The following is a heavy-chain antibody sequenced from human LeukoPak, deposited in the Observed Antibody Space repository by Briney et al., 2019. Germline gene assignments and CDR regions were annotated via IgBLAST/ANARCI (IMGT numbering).Heavy chain of an antibody. V-gene: IGHV5-51*01. CDR1: GYSFTSYW. Sequence: GESLKISCKGSGYSFTSYWIGWVRQMPGKGLEWMGIIHPGDSDTRYSPSFQGQVTISVDKSISTAYLQWSSLKASDTAIYYCARRVVVAATSKSYYYYYYMDVWGKGTTVTVSS. CDR3: ARRVVVAATSKSYYYYYYMDV. CDR2: IHPGDSDT. J-gene: IGHJ6*03. D-gene: IGHD2-15*01.